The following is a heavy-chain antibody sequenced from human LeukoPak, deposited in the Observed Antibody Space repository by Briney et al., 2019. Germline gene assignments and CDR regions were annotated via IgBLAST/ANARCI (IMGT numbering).Heavy chain of an antibody. D-gene: IGHD1-26*01. CDR1: GFTFCRPW. Sequence: GGSLRLSCAASGFTFCRPWMHWVRQAPGKGLVWVSRTNSDGSSTSYADSAKGRFTISRDNAKNTLYLQMSSLRAEDTAVYYCARDKGFWAYSGSYFDYWGQGNLVTVSS. V-gene: IGHV3-74*01. J-gene: IGHJ4*02. CDR3: ARDKGFWAYSGSYFDY. CDR2: TNSDGSST.